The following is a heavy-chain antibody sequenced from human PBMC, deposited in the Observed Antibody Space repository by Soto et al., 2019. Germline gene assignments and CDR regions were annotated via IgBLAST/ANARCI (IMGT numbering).Heavy chain of an antibody. V-gene: IGHV3-21*01. CDR2: ISDSGGFI. J-gene: IGHJ4*02. Sequence: EVLLVESGGGLVKPGGSLRLSCAASGFNFGGSSMNWVRQSPRKGLEWVSSISDSGGFIKYADSVKGRFTISRDNAKNSLFLQMDSLRADDTAVYYCATSTIWYYFHWGQGTLVTVSS. CDR1: GFNFGGSS. CDR3: ATSTIWYYFH. D-gene: IGHD6-13*01.